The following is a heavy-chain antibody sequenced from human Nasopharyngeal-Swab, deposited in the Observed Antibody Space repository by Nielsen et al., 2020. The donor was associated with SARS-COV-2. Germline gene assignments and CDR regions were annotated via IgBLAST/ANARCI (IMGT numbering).Heavy chain of an antibody. J-gene: IGHJ6*02. D-gene: IGHD1-26*01. CDR2: INAGNGNT. CDR1: GYTFTSYA. V-gene: IGHV1-3*01. Sequence: ASMKVSCKASGYTFTSYAMHWVRQAPGQRLEWMGWINAGNGNTKYSQKFQGRVTITRDTSASTAYMELSSLRSEDTAVYYCARVRGSPYYYGMDVWGQGTTVTVSS. CDR3: ARVRGSPYYYGMDV.